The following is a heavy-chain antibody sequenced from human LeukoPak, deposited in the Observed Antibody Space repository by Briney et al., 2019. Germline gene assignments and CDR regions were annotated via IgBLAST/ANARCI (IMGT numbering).Heavy chain of an antibody. CDR2: IIPIFGTA. V-gene: IGHV1-69*13. Sequence: ASVKVSCKASGGTFSSYAISWVRQAPGQGLEGMGGIIPIFGTANYAQKFQGRVTITADESTSTAYMELSSLRSEDTAVYYCARESKEYYYMDVWGKGTTVTVSS. J-gene: IGHJ6*03. CDR3: ARESKEYYYMDV. CDR1: GGTFSSYA.